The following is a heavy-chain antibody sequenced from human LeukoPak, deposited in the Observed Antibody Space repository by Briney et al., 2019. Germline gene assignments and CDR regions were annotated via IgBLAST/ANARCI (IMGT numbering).Heavy chain of an antibody. Sequence: SETLSLTCTASGGSISSYYWSWIRQPPGKGLEWIGYIYYSGSTNYNPSLKSRVTISVDTSKNQFSLKLSSVTAADTAVYYCAGLENSYGLKSFDYWGQGTLVTVSS. CDR3: AGLENSYGLKSFDY. CDR2: IYYSGST. D-gene: IGHD5-18*01. J-gene: IGHJ4*02. CDR1: GGSISSYY. V-gene: IGHV4-59*08.